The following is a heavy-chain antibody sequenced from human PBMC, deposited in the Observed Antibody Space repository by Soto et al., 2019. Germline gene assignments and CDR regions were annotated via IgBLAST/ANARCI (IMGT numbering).Heavy chain of an antibody. Sequence: PXETLSLTCSVSGYSMSTDSYWGWVRQPPGKGLEWIATVDHDGRTNFNPSLESRVAISMDTSKNQFSLMLTSVTAADTAVYYCARLAPYRYFDSWGQGTLVTAPQ. CDR1: GYSMSTDSY. CDR2: VDHDGRT. V-gene: IGHV4-38-2*01. J-gene: IGHJ4*02. CDR3: ARLAPYRYFDS. D-gene: IGHD3-16*02.